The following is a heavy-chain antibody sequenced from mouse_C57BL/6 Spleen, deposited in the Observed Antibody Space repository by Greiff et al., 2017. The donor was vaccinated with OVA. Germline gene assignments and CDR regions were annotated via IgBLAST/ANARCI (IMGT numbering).Heavy chain of an antibody. D-gene: IGHD2-4*01. CDR2: ISYDGSN. CDR1: GYSITSGYY. J-gene: IGHJ3*01. V-gene: IGHV3-6*01. Sequence: EVKLVESGPGLVKPSQSLSLTCSVTGYSITSGYYWNWIRQFPGNKLEWMGYISYDGSNNYNPSLKNRIAITRDTSKNQFFLKLNSVTTEDTATYYCARSSLLNDYDVAWFAYWGQGTLVTVSA. CDR3: ARSSLLNDYDVAWFAY.